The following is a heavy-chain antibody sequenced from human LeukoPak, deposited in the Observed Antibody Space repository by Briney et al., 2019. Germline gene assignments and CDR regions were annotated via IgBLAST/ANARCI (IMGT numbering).Heavy chain of an antibody. J-gene: IGHJ6*03. V-gene: IGHV3-48*01. CDR2: ISSSSSTI. D-gene: IGHD5-18*01. CDR1: GFTFSSYG. Sequence: PGGSLRLSCAASGFTFSSYGMTWVRQAPGKGLEWVSYISSSSSTIYYADSVKGRFTISRDNAKNTLYLQMNSLRAEDTAVYYCAKELVRGYSYGNYYYYYYYMDVWGKGTTVTVSS. CDR3: AKELVRGYSYGNYYYYYYYMDV.